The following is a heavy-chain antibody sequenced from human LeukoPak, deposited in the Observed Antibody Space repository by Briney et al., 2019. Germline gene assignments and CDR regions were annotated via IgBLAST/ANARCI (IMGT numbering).Heavy chain of an antibody. CDR3: ARAVSSGYYNLYFDL. CDR2: IRYDGSNK. D-gene: IGHD3-3*01. V-gene: IGHV3-30*02. J-gene: IGHJ4*02. Sequence: GGSLRLSCAASGFTFSSYGMHWVLQAPGKGLEWVAFIRYDGSNKYYADSVKGRFTISRDNARNSLYLQMNSLRAEDTVVYYCARAVSSGYYNLYFDLWGQGALVTVSS. CDR1: GFTFSSYG.